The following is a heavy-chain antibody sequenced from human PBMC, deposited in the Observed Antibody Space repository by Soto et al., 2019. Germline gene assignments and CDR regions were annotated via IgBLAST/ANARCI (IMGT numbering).Heavy chain of an antibody. CDR1: GFTFSSYA. CDR3: AKDPLHLWFGDSFFRFDP. CDR2: ISGSGGST. D-gene: IGHD3-10*01. V-gene: IGHV3-23*01. Sequence: EVQLLESGGGLVQPGGSLRLSCAASGFTFSSYAMSWVRQAPGKGLEWVSAISGSGGSTYYADSVKGRFTISRDNSKNTLYLQMNSLRAEDTAVYYWAKDPLHLWFGDSFFRFDPWAQGPLVTVSS. J-gene: IGHJ5*02.